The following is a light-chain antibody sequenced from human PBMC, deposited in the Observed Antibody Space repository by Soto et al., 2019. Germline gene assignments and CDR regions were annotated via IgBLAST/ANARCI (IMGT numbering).Light chain of an antibody. J-gene: IGLJ1*01. Sequence: QSVLTQPPSVSGAPGQRVTISCTASSSNIGAGYDVHWYQQLPGTAPKLLIYGNSNRPSGVPDRFSGSKSGTSASLAITGLQAEDEADYYCQSYDPGVFGTGTKVTVL. CDR1: SSNIGAGYD. CDR3: QSYDPGV. CDR2: GNS. V-gene: IGLV1-40*01.